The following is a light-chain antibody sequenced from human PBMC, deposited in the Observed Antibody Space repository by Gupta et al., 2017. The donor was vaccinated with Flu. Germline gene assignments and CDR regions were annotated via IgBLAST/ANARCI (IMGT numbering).Light chain of an antibody. J-gene: IGKJ1*01. CDR2: RAS. CDR1: QSISSR. CDR3: QQYYIYWT. Sequence: SPSTLFASVGDRVLITCRASQSISSRLAWYQQKPGKAPKLLIYRASNLESGVPSRFSGSGSGTEFALTISSLQPDDFATYYCQQYYIYWTFGHGTKVEIK. V-gene: IGKV1-5*03.